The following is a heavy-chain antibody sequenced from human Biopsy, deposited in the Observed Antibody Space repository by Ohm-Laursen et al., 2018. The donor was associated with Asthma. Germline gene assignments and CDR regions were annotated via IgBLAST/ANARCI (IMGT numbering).Heavy chain of an antibody. CDR1: GFTFSSYS. D-gene: IGHD2-21*01. Sequence: SLRLSCAASGFTFSSYSMHWVRQAPGRGPEYVSFIATDGSNKFYADSVKGRFTVSRDNSKHTLYLHMTGLRADDTGVYYCVKDHSAGYYYFDDWGQGAQDTVPS. V-gene: IGHV3-64D*08. CDR3: VKDHSAGYYYFDD. CDR2: IATDGSNK. J-gene: IGHJ4*02.